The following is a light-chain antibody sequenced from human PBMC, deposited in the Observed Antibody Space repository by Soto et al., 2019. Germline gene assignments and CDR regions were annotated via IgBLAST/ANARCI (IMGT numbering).Light chain of an antibody. CDR1: QSVTNTY. V-gene: IGKV3-20*01. CDR3: QEYGGSPLYA. J-gene: IGKJ2*01. CDR2: ATS. Sequence: EIVLTQSPGTLSLSPGERATLSCRASQSVTNTYLAWYQQKPGQAPRLLIFATSSRATGIPDRFSGSGSGTEFTLTISRLEPEDVSVYYCQEYGGSPLYAFGQGTKLEIK.